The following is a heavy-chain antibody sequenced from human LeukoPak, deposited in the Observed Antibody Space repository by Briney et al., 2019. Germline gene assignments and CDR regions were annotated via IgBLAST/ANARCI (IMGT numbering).Heavy chain of an antibody. CDR3: AKEIYFYDSSGYLGD. CDR1: GYSFTGYY. D-gene: IGHD3-22*01. V-gene: IGHV1-2*02. J-gene: IGHJ4*02. Sequence: GSSVKVSCKACGYSFTGYYMHWVRQAPGQGVEWMGWINPYSGGTNYAQKFQGRVTMTRDTSISTAYMELTMLRSDDTAVYYCAKEIYFYDSSGYLGDWGQGTLVTVSS. CDR2: INPYSGGT.